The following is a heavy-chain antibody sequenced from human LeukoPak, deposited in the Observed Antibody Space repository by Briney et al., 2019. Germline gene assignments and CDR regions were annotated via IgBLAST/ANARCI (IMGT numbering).Heavy chain of an antibody. Sequence: GGSLRLSCEASGFTFSAYWMHWVRQAPGKGLVWVFRINSDGSTTSYADSVKGRFTISRDNAKNTLYLQMNSLRAGDTAVYFCARSPHDYWGQGTLVTVSS. J-gene: IGHJ4*02. CDR1: GFTFSAYW. CDR3: ARSPHDY. CDR2: INSDGSTT. V-gene: IGHV3-74*01.